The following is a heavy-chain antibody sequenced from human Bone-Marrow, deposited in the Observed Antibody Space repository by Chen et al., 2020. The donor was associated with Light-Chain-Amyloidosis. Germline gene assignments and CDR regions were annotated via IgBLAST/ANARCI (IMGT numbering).Heavy chain of an antibody. CDR3: AKSITVAIDAFDF. V-gene: IGHV3-23*01. CDR2: ISGSGGST. D-gene: IGHD6-19*01. CDR1: GCTFSSYA. Sequence: VQLLGSGGGLVQAVGSLRVSCAAAGCTFSSYAMSWVRQAPGKGLEWVSAISGSGGSTYYADSLKDRFTIARVNSKYTLYVEMNNLIVEDTAVYYCAKSITVAIDAFDFWGQGTMVTVSS. J-gene: IGHJ3*01.